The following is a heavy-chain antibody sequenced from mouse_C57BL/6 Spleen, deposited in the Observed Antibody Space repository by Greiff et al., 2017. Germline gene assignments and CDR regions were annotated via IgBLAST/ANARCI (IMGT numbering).Heavy chain of an antibody. V-gene: IGHV5-6*01. Sequence: EVKLMESGGDLVKPGGSLKLSCAASGFTFSSYAMSWVRQTPDKRLEWVATISSGGSYTYYPDSVKGRFTISRDNAKNTLYLQMSSLKSEDTAMYYCARGCTTVVATHYFDYWGQGTTLTVSS. CDR1: GFTFSSYA. D-gene: IGHD1-1*01. CDR2: ISSGGSYT. CDR3: ARGCTTVVATHYFDY. J-gene: IGHJ2*01.